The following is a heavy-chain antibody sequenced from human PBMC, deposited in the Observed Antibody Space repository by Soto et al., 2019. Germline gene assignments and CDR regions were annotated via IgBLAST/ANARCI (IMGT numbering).Heavy chain of an antibody. CDR1: GGSISPYY. V-gene: IGHV4-59*01. CDR2: IYYSGTT. J-gene: IGHJ4*02. Sequence: QVQLQESGPGLVKPSETLSLTCTVSGGSISPYYWSWIRQPPGKGLEWIGYIYYSGTTNYNPSLKSRVTISLDTSKNQFSLKLSSVTAADTAMYYCARSGTVVNFLYWGQGTLVTVSS. D-gene: IGHD2-15*01. CDR3: ARSGTVVNFLY.